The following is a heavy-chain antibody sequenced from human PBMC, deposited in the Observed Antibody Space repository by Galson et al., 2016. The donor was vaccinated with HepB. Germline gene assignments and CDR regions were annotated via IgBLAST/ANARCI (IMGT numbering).Heavy chain of an antibody. CDR2: IYPGDSDT. CDR1: GYSFNDYW. CDR3: ARHFRMEVVGKYYFCGFDL. Sequence: QSGAEVKKPRESLKISCKASGYSFNDYWIGWARQVPGKGLEWMAIIYPGDSDTRYNPSFQGQVTISADTSITTAYLQWNSLKASDTAIYYCARHFRMEVVGKYYFCGFDLWGQGTTVIVSS. J-gene: IGHJ6*02. D-gene: IGHD2-15*01. V-gene: IGHV5-51*01.